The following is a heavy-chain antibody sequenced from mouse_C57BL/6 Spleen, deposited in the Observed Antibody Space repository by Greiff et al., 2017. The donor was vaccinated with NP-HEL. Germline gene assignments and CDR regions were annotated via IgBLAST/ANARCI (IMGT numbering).Heavy chain of an antibody. V-gene: IGHV1-54*01. CDR1: GYAFTNYL. CDR3: ARSDTNFDY. D-gene: IGHD1-1*01. J-gene: IGHJ2*01. CDR2: INPGSGGT. Sequence: QVQLQQSGAELVRPGTSVKVSCKASGYAFTNYLIEWVKQRPGQGLEWIGVINPGSGGTNYNEKFKGKATLTADKSSSTAYMQLSSLTSEDSVVYFCARSDTNFDYWGQGTTLTVSS.